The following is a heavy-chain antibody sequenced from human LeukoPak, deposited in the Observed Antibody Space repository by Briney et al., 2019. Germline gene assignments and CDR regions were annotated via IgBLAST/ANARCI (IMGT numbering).Heavy chain of an antibody. D-gene: IGHD3-10*01. CDR2: IEPDGSGK. Sequence: PGGSLRLSCAASGFSFRDYWMSWVRQAPGKGLEWVADIEPDGSGKTYVDSVKGRFTISRDNAQQSLYLQMDTLTAVDTAVYYCVTSWVRQERDFWGQGTLVTVSS. V-gene: IGHV3-7*01. CDR3: VTSWVRQERDF. CDR1: GFSFRDYW. J-gene: IGHJ4*02.